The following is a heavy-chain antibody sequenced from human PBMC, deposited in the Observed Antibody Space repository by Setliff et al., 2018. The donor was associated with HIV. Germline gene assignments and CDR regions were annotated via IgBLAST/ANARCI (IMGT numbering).Heavy chain of an antibody. V-gene: IGHV4-31*01. CDR3: ARGDDGGYSYAYYYYYMDV. Sequence: SETLSLTCTVSGGSISSGGYYWSWIRQHPGKGLEWIGYIYYSGSTYYNPSLKSLVTISVDTSKNQFSLKLSSVTAADTAVYYCARGDDGGYSYAYYYYYMDVWGKGTTVTVSS. CDR1: GGSISSGGYY. D-gene: IGHD5-18*01. J-gene: IGHJ6*03. CDR2: IYYSGST.